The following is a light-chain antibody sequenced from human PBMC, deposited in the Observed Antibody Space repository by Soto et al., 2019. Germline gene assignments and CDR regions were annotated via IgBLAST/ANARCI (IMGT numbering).Light chain of an antibody. V-gene: IGKV3-11*01. CDR2: DAS. CDR3: QQRSS. CDR1: QSVSSY. Sequence: EIVLTQSPATLSLSPGDRATLSCRASQSVSSYLAWYQQKPGQAPRLLIYDASNRATGIPARFSGSGSGTAFTLTISSQEAEDYSVYYCQQRSSFGPGTKVDIK. J-gene: IGKJ3*01.